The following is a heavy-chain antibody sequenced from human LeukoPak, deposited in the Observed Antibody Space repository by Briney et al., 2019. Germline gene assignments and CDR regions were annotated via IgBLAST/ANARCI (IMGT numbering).Heavy chain of an antibody. V-gene: IGHV6-1*01. CDR3: ARRLTQYDGFDP. J-gene: IGHJ5*02. D-gene: IGHD1-1*01. CDR1: GDSVSSNSVT. CDR2: TYYRSTWYN. Sequence: SQTLSLTCAISGDSVSSNSVTWNWIRQSPSRGLEWLGRTYYRSTWYNDYAVSVRGRITVNPDTSKNQFPLHLNSVTPEDTAVYYCARRLTQYDGFDPWGQGILVTVSS.